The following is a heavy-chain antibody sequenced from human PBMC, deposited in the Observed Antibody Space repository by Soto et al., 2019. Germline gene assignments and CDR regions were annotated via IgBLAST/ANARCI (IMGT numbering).Heavy chain of an antibody. D-gene: IGHD3-10*01. J-gene: IGHJ4*02. Sequence: QVQLLQSGAEVKKPGASVKVSCKSSGYPFTHYGITWVRQAPGQGLEWMGWTSPYNDVTNYAQKFQGRVTMTTDTSATTGYMELRSLRSDDTAVYYCATYSSGSFFDYWGQGTLVTVSS. CDR3: ATYSSGSFFDY. CDR2: TSPYNDVT. V-gene: IGHV1-18*01. CDR1: GYPFTHYG.